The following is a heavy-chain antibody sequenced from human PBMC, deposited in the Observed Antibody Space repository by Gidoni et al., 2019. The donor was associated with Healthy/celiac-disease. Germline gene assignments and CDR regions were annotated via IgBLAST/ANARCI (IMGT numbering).Heavy chain of an antibody. CDR1: GFPFGSYW. CDR2: IKQDGSEK. Sequence: EVQLVESGGGLVQPGGSLRLSCAPSGFPFGSYWMSWVRQAPGKGMEWVANIKQDGSEKYYVDSVKGRFTIARDNAKNSLYLQMNSLRAEDTAVYYCARSVFGGLTPYYFDYWGQGTLVTVSS. V-gene: IGHV3-7*01. J-gene: IGHJ4*02. D-gene: IGHD3-3*01. CDR3: ARSVFGGLTPYYFDY.